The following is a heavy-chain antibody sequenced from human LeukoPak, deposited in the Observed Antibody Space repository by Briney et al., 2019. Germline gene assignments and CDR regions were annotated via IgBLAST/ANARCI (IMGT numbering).Heavy chain of an antibody. CDR2: ISSDGSST. D-gene: IGHD6-6*01. Sequence: GGSLRLSCAASGFTFRNHWMHWVRKTPGKGLVWVSRISSDGSSTTYADSVKGRFTISRDNAKNTLYLQMNNLRAEDTAMYYCARDQRVTGRPDIDYWGQGTLVIVSS. CDR3: ARDQRVTGRPDIDY. J-gene: IGHJ4*02. CDR1: GFTFRNHW. V-gene: IGHV3-74*03.